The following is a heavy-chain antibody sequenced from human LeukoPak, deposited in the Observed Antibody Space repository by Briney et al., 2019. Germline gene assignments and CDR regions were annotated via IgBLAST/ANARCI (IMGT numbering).Heavy chain of an antibody. CDR2: ISDYNGNT. V-gene: IGHV1-18*01. D-gene: IGHD3-10*01. Sequence: ASVKVSCKASGYTFTSYGISWVRQAPGQGLEWMGWISDYNGNTNYAQKLQGRVTMTTDTSTSTAYMELRSLRSDDTAVYYCARDRVLLWFGESNNSFDYWGQGTLVTVSS. CDR1: GYTFTSYG. CDR3: ARDRVLLWFGESNNSFDY. J-gene: IGHJ4*02.